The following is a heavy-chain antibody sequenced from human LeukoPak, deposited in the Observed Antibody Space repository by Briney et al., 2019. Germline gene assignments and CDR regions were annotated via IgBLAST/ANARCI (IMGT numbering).Heavy chain of an antibody. V-gene: IGHV3-66*01. J-gene: IGHJ4*02. CDR1: GFSVSIHY. CDR3: AKSGYNRFDY. CDR2: IYSGGTT. D-gene: IGHD5-24*01. Sequence: GGSLRLSCAASGFSVSIHYMAWVRQAPGKGLEWVSVIYSGGTTYYADSVKGRFTISRDNSKNTLYLQMNSLRAEDTAVYYCAKSGYNRFDYWGEGTLVTVSS.